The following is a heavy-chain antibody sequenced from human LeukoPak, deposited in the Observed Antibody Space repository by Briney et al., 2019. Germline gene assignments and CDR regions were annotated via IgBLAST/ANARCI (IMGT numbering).Heavy chain of an antibody. J-gene: IGHJ3*02. CDR2: INSDGSST. D-gene: IGHD2-2*01. V-gene: IGHV3-74*03. Sequence: GGSLRLSCAASGFTFSSYWMHWVRQAPGKGLVWVSRINSDGSSTTYADSVKGRFTISRDNAKKSLYLQMNSLRAEDTAVYYCARVECRSISCYGMAFDIWGQGTMVTVSS. CDR1: GFTFSSYW. CDR3: ARVECRSISCYGMAFDI.